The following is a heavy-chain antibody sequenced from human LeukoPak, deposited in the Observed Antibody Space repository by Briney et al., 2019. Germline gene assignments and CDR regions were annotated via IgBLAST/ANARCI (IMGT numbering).Heavy chain of an antibody. CDR2: INHSGST. J-gene: IGHJ5*02. CDR3: ARGTDNWFDP. V-gene: IGHV4-34*01. Sequence: PSETLSLSCAVYGGSFSGYYWSWIRQSPGEGLEWIGEINHSGSTNYNPSLKSRVTISVDTSKNQFSLKLSSVTAADTAVYYCARGTDNWFDPWGQGTLVTVSS. CDR1: GGSFSGYY.